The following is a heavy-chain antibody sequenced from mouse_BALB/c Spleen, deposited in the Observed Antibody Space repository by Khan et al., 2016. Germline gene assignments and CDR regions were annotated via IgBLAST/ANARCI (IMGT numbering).Heavy chain of an antibody. CDR1: EYTFTNYG. CDR2: INTYTGEP. D-gene: IGHD3-1*01. CDR3: ARQLGLGYYYAMDY. V-gene: IGHV9-3-1*01. J-gene: IGHJ4*01. Sequence: QIQLVQSGPELKKPGETVKISCKASEYTFTNYGMNWVKQAPGKGLKWMGWINTYTGEPTYADDFKGRFAFSLETSASTAYLQINNLKNEDTATYFCARQLGLGYYYAMDYWGQGTSVTVSS.